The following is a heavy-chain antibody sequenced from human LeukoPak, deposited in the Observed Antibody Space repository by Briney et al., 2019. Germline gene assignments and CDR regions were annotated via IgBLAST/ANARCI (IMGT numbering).Heavy chain of an antibody. CDR2: IIPVFGTS. CDR1: GGTFSSYA. CDR3: ARVTGGRYCSTTSCYMRGWFDP. D-gene: IGHD2-2*02. Sequence: ASVKVPCKASGGTFSSYAISWVRQAPGQGLEWMGGIIPVFGTSNYAQKFQGRVTITADESTRTAYMELSSLRSGDTAVYYCARVTGGRYCSTTSCYMRGWFDPWGQGTLVTVSS. V-gene: IGHV1-69*13. J-gene: IGHJ5*02.